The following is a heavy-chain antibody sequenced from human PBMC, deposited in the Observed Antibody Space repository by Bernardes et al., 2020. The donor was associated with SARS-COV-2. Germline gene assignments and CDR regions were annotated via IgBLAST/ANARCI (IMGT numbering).Heavy chain of an antibody. Sequence: ASVKVSYKASGYTFTSFGISWVRQAPGQGLEWMGWISAYNGNTNYAQNLQGRVTMTTDTSTSTAYMELRSLRSDDTAVYFCARVYLMYYYDTSGFYSDYWRQGTIVAVSS. J-gene: IGHJ4*02. V-gene: IGHV1-18*01. CDR3: ARVYLMYYYDTSGFYSDY. D-gene: IGHD3-22*01. CDR2: ISAYNGNT. CDR1: GYTFTSFG.